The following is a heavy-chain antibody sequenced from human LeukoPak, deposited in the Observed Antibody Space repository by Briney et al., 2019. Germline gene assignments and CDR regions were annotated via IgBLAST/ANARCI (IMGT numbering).Heavy chain of an antibody. V-gene: IGHV4-34*01. CDR1: GGSFSGYY. J-gene: IGHJ6*02. D-gene: IGHD3-9*01. CDR2: INHSGST. CDR3: ASGLRYFDWPGYGMDV. Sequence: PSETLSLTCAVYGGSFSGYYWSWIRRPPGKGLEWIGEINHSGSTNYNPSLKSRVTISVDTSKNQFSLKLSSVTAADTAVYYCASGLRYFDWPGYGMDVWGQGTTVTVSS.